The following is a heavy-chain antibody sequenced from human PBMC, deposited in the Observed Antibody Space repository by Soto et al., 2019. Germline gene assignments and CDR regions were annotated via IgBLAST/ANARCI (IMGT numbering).Heavy chain of an antibody. J-gene: IGHJ4*02. V-gene: IGHV4-39*02. CDR2: AYYSEST. CDR3: ARDRNWKVDY. CDR1: GASIRSSTYQ. D-gene: IGHD1-1*01. Sequence: PSETLSLTCTVSGASIRSSTYQWGWIRQPPGRGLEWIGSAYYSESTYYNPSLKSRVTISVDTSKNQFSLKVSSVTAADTAVYHCARDRNWKVDYWGQGTLVTVSS.